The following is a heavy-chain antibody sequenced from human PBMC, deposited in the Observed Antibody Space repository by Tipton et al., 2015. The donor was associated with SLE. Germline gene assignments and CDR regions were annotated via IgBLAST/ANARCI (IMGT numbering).Heavy chain of an antibody. D-gene: IGHD2-15*01. CDR2: IYYSGST. V-gene: IGHV4-31*03. CDR1: GGSISSGGYY. J-gene: IGHJ4*02. Sequence: TLSLTCTVSGGSISSGGYYWSWIRQHPGKGLEWIGYIYYSGSTYYNPSLESRVTISQDRSKNQFSLKLSSVTAADTAVYYCARSSGDSLYYFNYWGQGTLVSVSS. CDR3: ARSSGDSLYYFNY.